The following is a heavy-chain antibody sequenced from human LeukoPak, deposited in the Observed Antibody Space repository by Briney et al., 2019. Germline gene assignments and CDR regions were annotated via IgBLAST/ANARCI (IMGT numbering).Heavy chain of an antibody. D-gene: IGHD2-15*01. Sequence: SETLSLTCTVSGYSISSGYYWGWIRQPPGEGLEWIGSIYHSGSTYYNPSLKSRVTISVDTSKNQFSLKLSSVTAADTAVYYCARGKRDIVVVVAATTFDYWGQGTLVTVSS. J-gene: IGHJ4*02. V-gene: IGHV4-38-2*02. CDR1: GYSISSGYY. CDR2: IYHSGST. CDR3: ARGKRDIVVVVAATTFDY.